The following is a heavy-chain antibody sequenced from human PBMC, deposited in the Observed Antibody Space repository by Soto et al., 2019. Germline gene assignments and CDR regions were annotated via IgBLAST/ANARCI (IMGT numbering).Heavy chain of an antibody. D-gene: IGHD3-16*01. V-gene: IGHV3-48*02. J-gene: IGHJ5*02. CDR3: AREAITARRGGGLNWFDP. Sequence: GGSLRLSCAASGFTFSSYSMNWVRQAPGKGLEWVSYISSSSSTIYYADSVKGRFTISRDNAKNSLYLQMNSLRDEDTAVYYCAREAITARRGGGLNWFDPWGQGTLVTVSS. CDR2: ISSSSSTI. CDR1: GFTFSSYS.